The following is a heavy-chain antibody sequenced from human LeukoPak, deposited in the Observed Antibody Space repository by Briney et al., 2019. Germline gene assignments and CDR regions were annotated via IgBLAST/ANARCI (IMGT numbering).Heavy chain of an antibody. CDR2: IDPSDSYT. CDR1: GYSFTSYW. D-gene: IGHD3-10*01. V-gene: IGHV5-10-1*01. J-gene: IGHJ3*02. Sequence: GESLKISCKGSGYSFTSYWISWVRQMPGKGLEWMGRIDPSDSYTNYSPSFQGHVTISADKSISTAYLQWSSLKASDTAMYYCARHELLWFGESPQYFDIWGQGTMVTVSS. CDR3: ARHELLWFGESPQYFDI.